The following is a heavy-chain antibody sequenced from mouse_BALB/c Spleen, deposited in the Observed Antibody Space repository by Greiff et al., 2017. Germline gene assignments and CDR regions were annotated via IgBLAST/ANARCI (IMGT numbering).Heavy chain of an antibody. Sequence: VQLQQPGAELVKPGASVKLSCKASGYTFTSYWMHWVKQRPGQGLEWIGEINPSNGRTNYNEKFKSKATLTVDKSSSTAYMQLSSLTSEDSAVYYCARGYGSSYWFAYWGQGTLVTVSA. CDR1: GYTFTSYW. D-gene: IGHD1-1*01. V-gene: IGHV1S81*02. CDR2: INPSNGRT. CDR3: ARGYGSSYWFAY. J-gene: IGHJ3*01.